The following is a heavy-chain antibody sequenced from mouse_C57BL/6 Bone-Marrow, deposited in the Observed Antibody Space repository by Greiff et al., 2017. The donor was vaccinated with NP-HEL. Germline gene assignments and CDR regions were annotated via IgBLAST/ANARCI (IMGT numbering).Heavy chain of an antibody. CDR2: INPSSGYT. V-gene: IGHV1-4*01. CDR3: ARVMVTTKSYAMDY. J-gene: IGHJ4*01. Sequence: QVQLQQSGAELARPGASVKMSCKASGYTFTSYTMHWVKQRPGQGLEWIGYINPSSGYTKYNQKFKDKAKLTADKSSSTAYMQLSSLTSEDSAVYYCARVMVTTKSYAMDYWGQGTSVTVSS. D-gene: IGHD2-2*01. CDR1: GYTFTSYT.